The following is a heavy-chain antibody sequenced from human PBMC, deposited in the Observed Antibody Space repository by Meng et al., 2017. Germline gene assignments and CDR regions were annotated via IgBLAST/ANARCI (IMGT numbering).Heavy chain of an antibody. CDR3: ARALDSGDRCFYGMAV. J-gene: IGHJ6*02. V-gene: IGHV3-30*04. CDR2: ISYDGKNT. D-gene: IGHD5-12*01. Sequence: GESLKISCAASGFTLSRYAIHWVRQSPGKGLEWVGVISYDGKNTYYADSVKGRFTISRDNSGNMVYMELNSLRGDDAALFYCARALDSGDRCFYGMAVWGQGTAVTVSS. CDR1: GFTLSRYA.